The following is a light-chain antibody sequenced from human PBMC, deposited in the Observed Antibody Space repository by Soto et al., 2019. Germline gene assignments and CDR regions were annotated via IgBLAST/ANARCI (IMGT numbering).Light chain of an antibody. CDR1: QSVSSSH. CDR3: QQSGTYARR. CDR2: GAT. V-gene: IGKV3-20*01. Sequence: ATLSLRDSQSVSSSHLAWYQQNPGQAHRLLIYGATSRATGIPDRFSGSGSGTDFTLTISSLEPEDFTVYCCQQSGTYARRLGQRTKVAIK. J-gene: IGKJ1*01.